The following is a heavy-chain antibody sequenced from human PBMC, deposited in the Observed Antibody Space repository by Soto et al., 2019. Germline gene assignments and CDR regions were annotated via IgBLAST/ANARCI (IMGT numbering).Heavy chain of an antibody. CDR3: ARDTIGTTGTTGLVAFDI. CDR1: GFTFSSYS. V-gene: IGHV3-21*01. CDR2: ISSSSSYI. J-gene: IGHJ3*02. D-gene: IGHD1-1*01. Sequence: EVQLVESGGGLVKPGGSLRLSCAASGFTFSSYSMNWVRQAPGKGLEWVSSISSSSSYIYYADSVKGRFTISRDNAKNSLYLQMNSLRAEDTPVYYCARDTIGTTGTTGLVAFDIWGQGTMVTVSS.